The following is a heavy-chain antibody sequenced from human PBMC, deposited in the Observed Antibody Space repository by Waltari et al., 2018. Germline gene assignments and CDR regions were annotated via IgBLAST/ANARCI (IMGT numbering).Heavy chain of an antibody. CDR3: APDLEDYYGTRG. CDR2: ISSSSSYI. D-gene: IGHD3-10*01. CDR1: GFPFSSYS. V-gene: IGHV3-21*01. Sequence: EVQLVESGGGLVKPGGSLRLSCAASGFPFSSYSLNWVRQAPGKGLEWVSSISSSSSYIYYADSVKGRFTISRDNAKNSLYLQMNSLRAEDTAVYYCAPDLEDYYGTRGWGQGTLVTVSS. J-gene: IGHJ4*02.